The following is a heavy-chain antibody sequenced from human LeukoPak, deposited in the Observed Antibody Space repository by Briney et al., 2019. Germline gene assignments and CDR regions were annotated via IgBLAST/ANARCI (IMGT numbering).Heavy chain of an antibody. V-gene: IGHV1-2*02. CDR3: ARDQGQYSGSYYGYYYYMDV. CDR1: GYTFTSYG. Sequence: ASVKVSCKASGYTFTSYGISWVRQAPGQGLEWRGWINPNSGGTNYAQKFQGRVTMTRDTSISTAYMELSRLRSDDTAVYYCARDQGQYSGSYYGYYYYMDVWGKGTTVTVSS. D-gene: IGHD1-26*01. J-gene: IGHJ6*03. CDR2: INPNSGGT.